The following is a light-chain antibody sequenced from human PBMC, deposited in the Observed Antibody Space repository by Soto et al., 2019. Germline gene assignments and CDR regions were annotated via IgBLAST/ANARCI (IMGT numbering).Light chain of an antibody. Sequence: EIVLTQSPATLSLSPGERATLSCRASQSVIRYLAWYQQRPGQAPRLLIYDSSNRATGVPARFSGSGSGTDLIIXITSIEHEAFAVYCFQQRYQWPPVTFGGGTKVDIK. CDR1: QSVIRY. V-gene: IGKV3-11*01. J-gene: IGKJ4*01. CDR3: QQRYQWPPVT. CDR2: DSS.